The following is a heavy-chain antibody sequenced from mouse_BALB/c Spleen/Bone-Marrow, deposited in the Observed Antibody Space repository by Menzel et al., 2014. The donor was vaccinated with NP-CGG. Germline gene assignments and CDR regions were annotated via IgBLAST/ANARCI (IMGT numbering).Heavy chain of an antibody. CDR2: IDPSDRET. CDR3: ARALGDGYYYAMDY. D-gene: IGHD2-3*01. Sequence: QVQLQQSGAELVKPGAPVKLSCKASGYTFTSYWMNWVKQRPGRGLEWIGRIDPSDRETHYNQKFKDKATLTVDKSSSTAYIQLSSLTSEDSAVYYCARALGDGYYYAMDYWGQGTSVTVSS. CDR1: GYTFTSYW. V-gene: IGHV1-69*02. J-gene: IGHJ4*01.